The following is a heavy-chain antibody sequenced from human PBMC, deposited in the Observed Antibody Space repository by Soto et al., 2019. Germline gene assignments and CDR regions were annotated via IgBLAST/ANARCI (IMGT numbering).Heavy chain of an antibody. V-gene: IGHV1-18*01. CDR1: GYTFTSYG. CDR2: ISAYNGNT. CDR3: ARLRGEYCSGGSCYSVDY. D-gene: IGHD2-15*01. Sequence: QVQLVQSGAEVKKPGASVKVSCKASGYTFTSYGISWVRQAPGQGLEWMGWISAYNGNTNYAQKLQGRVTMTTDTPTSPAYMELRRLRSDATAVYYCARLRGEYCSGGSCYSVDYWGQGTLVTVSS. J-gene: IGHJ4*02.